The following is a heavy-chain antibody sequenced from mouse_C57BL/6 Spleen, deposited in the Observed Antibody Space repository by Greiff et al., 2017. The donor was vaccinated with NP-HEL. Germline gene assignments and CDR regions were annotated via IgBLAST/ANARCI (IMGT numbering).Heavy chain of an antibody. J-gene: IGHJ2*01. Sequence: EVQLQQSGAELVKPGASVKLSCTASGFNIKDYYMHWVKQRTEQGLEWIGRIDPADGETKYDQKFQGKATITADTSSNTAYLQLSSLTSEDTAVYYCSPNWDRGAFDYWGQGPTLTVSS. CDR2: IDPADGET. D-gene: IGHD4-1*01. V-gene: IGHV14-2*01. CDR3: SPNWDRGAFDY. CDR1: GFNIKDYY.